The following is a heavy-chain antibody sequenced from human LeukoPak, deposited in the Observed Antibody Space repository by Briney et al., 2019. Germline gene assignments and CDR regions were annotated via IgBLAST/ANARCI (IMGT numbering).Heavy chain of an antibody. D-gene: IGHD3-10*01. J-gene: IGHJ4*02. CDR2: ISWYSGVT. V-gene: IGHV3-9*01. Sequence: PGGSLRLSCAASGFTFDEYAMYWVRQDPGKGLEWVSGISWYSGVTDYADSVKGRFTISRDNAKNSLYLQMNSLRTEDTAFYYCAKGGGSGSYYNGYFDYWGQGTQVTVSS. CDR3: AKGGGSGSYYNGYFDY. CDR1: GFTFDEYA.